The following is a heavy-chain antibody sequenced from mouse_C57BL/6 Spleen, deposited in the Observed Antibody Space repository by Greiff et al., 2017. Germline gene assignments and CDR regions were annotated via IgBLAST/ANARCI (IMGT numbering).Heavy chain of an antibody. D-gene: IGHD1-1*01. J-gene: IGHJ4*01. CDR2: IDPSASYP. CDR3: ARCTLYYGPRDY. V-gene: IGHV1-69*01. CDR1: GYTFTSYW. Sequence: VQLQQPGAELVMPGASVKLSCKASGYTFTSYWMHWVKQRPGQGLEWIGEIDPSASYPNYNQKFKGKSTLTVDKSSSTAYMQLSSLTSEDSAVYYCARCTLYYGPRDYWGQGTSVTVSS.